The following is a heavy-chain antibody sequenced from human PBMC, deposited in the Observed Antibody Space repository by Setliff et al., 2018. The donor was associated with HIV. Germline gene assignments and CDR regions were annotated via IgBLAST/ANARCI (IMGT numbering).Heavy chain of an antibody. CDR3: TREGIYVWGNHRTLDY. D-gene: IGHD3-16*02. CDR2: IRSKGYGRTT. Sequence: GGSLRLSCLASGFTFGDYAMNWVRQAPGKGLEWVGFIRSKGYGRTTEYAASMKGRFTISRDDSKSIAYPQMNSLKTEDTAVYYCTREGIYVWGNHRTLDYWGQGTLVTVSS. V-gene: IGHV3-49*04. J-gene: IGHJ4*02. CDR1: GFTFGDYA.